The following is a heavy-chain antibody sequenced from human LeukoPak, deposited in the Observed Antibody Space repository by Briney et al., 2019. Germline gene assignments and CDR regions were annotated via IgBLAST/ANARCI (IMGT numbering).Heavy chain of an antibody. CDR2: INSSSSYI. D-gene: IGHD2-15*01. J-gene: IGHJ6*03. CDR3: ARVVVAADPHMDV. Sequence: PGGSLRLSCAASGFTFSSYSMNWVRQAPGKGLEWVSSINSSSSYIYYADSVKGRFTISRDNAKNSLYLQMNSLRAEDTAVYYCARVVVAADPHMDVWGKGTTVTVSS. V-gene: IGHV3-21*01. CDR1: GFTFSSYS.